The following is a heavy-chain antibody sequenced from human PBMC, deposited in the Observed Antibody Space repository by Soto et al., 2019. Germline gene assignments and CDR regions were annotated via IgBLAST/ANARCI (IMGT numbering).Heavy chain of an antibody. CDR3: ARLRSDSSWFDP. J-gene: IGHJ5*02. CDR1: GGSISSYY. CDR2: IYYSGST. Sequence: PSETLSLTCTVSGGSISSYYWSWIRQPPGKGLEWIGSIYYSGSTYYNPSLKSRVTISVDTSKNQFSLKLSSVTAADTAVYYCARLRSDSSWFDPWGQGTLVTVSS. D-gene: IGHD3-10*01. V-gene: IGHV4-59*08.